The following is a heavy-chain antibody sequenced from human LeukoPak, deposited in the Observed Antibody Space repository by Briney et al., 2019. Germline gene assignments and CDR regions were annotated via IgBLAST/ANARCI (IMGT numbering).Heavy chain of an antibody. Sequence: GGSLRLSCAASGFTFSSYSMNWVRQAPGKGLEWVSSISSSSSYIYYADSVKGRFTISRDNAKNSLYLQMNSLRAEDTAVYYCVRDRNYYDSTDTGGFDYWGQGTLVTVSS. J-gene: IGHJ4*02. D-gene: IGHD3-22*01. CDR2: ISSSSSYI. V-gene: IGHV3-21*01. CDR3: VRDRNYYDSTDTGGFDY. CDR1: GFTFSSYS.